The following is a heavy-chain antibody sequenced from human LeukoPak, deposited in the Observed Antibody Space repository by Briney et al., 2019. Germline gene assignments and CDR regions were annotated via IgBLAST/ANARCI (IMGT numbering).Heavy chain of an antibody. CDR2: ISYDGSIA. V-gene: IGHV3-30*18. Sequence: PGGSLRLSCAASGFIFSNYGMHWVRQAPGKGLEWVAVISYDGSIAYYADSVKGRFTISRDNSRNTVYLQMNSLRVEDTAVYYCANDNEDFDYWGQGILVTVSS. J-gene: IGHJ4*02. CDR1: GFIFSNYG. CDR3: ANDNEDFDY. D-gene: IGHD1-1*01.